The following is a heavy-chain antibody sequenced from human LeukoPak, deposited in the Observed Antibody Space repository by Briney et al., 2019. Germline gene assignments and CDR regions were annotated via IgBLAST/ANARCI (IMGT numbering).Heavy chain of an antibody. CDR2: IKQDGSEK. Sequence: GGSLRLCCAASGFTFSSYWMSWVRQATGKGLEWVANIKQDGSEKYYVDSVKGRFTISRDNAKNSLYLQMNSLRAEDTAVYYCARDHYDILTGYYIDYWGQGTLVTVSS. D-gene: IGHD3-9*01. CDR3: ARDHYDILTGYYIDY. CDR1: GFTFSSYW. V-gene: IGHV3-7*03. J-gene: IGHJ4*02.